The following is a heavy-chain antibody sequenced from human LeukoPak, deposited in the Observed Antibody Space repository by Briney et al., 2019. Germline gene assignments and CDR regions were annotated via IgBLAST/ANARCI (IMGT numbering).Heavy chain of an antibody. D-gene: IGHD3-3*01. J-gene: IGHJ4*02. CDR1: GFTFSSYG. CDR2: IWYDGSNK. V-gene: IGHV3-33*01. Sequence: PGGSLRLSCAASGFTFSSYGMHWVRQAPGKGQEWVAVIWYDGSNKYYADSVKGRFTISRDNSKNTLYLQMNSLRAEDTAVYYCARGITIFGVVTNFDYWGQGTLVTVSS. CDR3: ARGITIFGVVTNFDY.